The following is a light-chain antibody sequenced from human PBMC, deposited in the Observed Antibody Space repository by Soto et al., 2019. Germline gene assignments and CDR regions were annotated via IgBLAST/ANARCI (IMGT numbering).Light chain of an antibody. CDR3: QQYDSHPLT. V-gene: IGKV1-5*03. CDR2: KVS. Sequence: DIQMTQFPATLSASVGDRVSITCRASRGVSKWLAWYQQKAGKAPNLLIYKVSSLKSGVPSRFSGSGSGTEVTLTISSLQPDDIATYYCQQYDSHPLTFGGGTKVEIK. J-gene: IGKJ4*01. CDR1: RGVSKW.